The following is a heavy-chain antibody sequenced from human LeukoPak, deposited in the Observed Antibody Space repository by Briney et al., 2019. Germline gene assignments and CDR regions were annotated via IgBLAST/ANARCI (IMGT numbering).Heavy chain of an antibody. J-gene: IGHJ4*02. D-gene: IGHD5-18*01. CDR1: GFTFSSYG. CDR3: AKGITWIQLWLADY. V-gene: IGHV3-23*01. Sequence: GGSLRLSCAASGFTFSSYGMHWVRQAPGKGLEWVSAISGSGGSTYYADSVRGRFTISRDNSKDTLYLQMNSLRAEDTAIYYRAKGITWIQLWLADYWGQGTLVTVSS. CDR2: ISGSGGST.